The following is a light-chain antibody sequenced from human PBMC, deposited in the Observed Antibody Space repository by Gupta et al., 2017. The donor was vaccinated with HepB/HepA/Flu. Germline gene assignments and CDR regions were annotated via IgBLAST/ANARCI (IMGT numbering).Light chain of an antibody. V-gene: IGLV3-25*03. Sequence: SYALTQPTSESVSPGQPATITCSGDALPKQFAYWYQQKPGQAPVVIIYRDTERPSGIPERFSGSTSGTIITLTISGVQAEDEADYYCQAADRSGTYVVFGGGTKLTVL. CDR3: QAADRSGTYVV. CDR2: RDT. J-gene: IGLJ2*01. CDR1: ALPKQF.